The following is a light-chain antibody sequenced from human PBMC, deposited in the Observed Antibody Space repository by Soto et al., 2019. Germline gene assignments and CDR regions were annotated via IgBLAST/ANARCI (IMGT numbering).Light chain of an antibody. CDR1: QGISSW. Sequence: DIQMTQSPSSVSASVGDRVTITCRASQGISSWLDWYQQKPGKAPNLLIYAASSVQSGVPSRFSGSGSGTDFTLTISSLQPEDVATYYCQQANSFPPTFGQGTKVEIK. J-gene: IGKJ1*01. V-gene: IGKV1-12*01. CDR3: QQANSFPPT. CDR2: AAS.